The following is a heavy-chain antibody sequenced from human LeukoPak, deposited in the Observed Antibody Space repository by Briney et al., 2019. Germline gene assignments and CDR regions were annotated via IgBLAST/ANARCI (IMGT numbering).Heavy chain of an antibody. CDR3: AKGRDCSGGSCPLDY. Sequence: GGSLRLSCAASGFTFSSYAMSWVRQAPGKGLEWVSVISGSGGSTYYADSVKGRFTISRDNSKNTLYLQMNSLRAEDTAVYYCAKGRDCSGGSCPLDYWGQGTLVTVSS. CDR2: ISGSGGST. V-gene: IGHV3-23*01. J-gene: IGHJ4*02. CDR1: GFTFSSYA. D-gene: IGHD2-15*01.